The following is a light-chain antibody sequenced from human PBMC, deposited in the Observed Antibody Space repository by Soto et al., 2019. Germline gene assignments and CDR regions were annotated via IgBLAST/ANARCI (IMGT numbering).Light chain of an antibody. CDR1: QGIGNS. Sequence: DIQMTQPPSSLSASVGDRVTITCRASQGIGNSLAWYQQKPGRVPNLLIYAAYTLLSGVPSRFSGSGSGTDFTLIISSLEPEDVATYYCQKYYSAPWTVGQGTKVEI. CDR2: AAY. CDR3: QKYYSAPWT. V-gene: IGKV1-27*01. J-gene: IGKJ1*01.